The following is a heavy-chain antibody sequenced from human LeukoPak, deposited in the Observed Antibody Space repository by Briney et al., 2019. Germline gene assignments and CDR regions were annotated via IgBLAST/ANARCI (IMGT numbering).Heavy chain of an antibody. J-gene: IGHJ6*02. Sequence: PSETLSLTCTVSGGSIRSSYYYWGWIRQPPGKGLEWIGSIYDSGSTNYNPSLKSRVTISVDTSKKQVSLNLSSVTAADTAVYYCARVAARYVGMDVWGQGTTVTVSS. CDR3: ARVAARYVGMDV. CDR2: IYDSGST. CDR1: GGSIRSSYYY. V-gene: IGHV4-39*07. D-gene: IGHD6-6*01.